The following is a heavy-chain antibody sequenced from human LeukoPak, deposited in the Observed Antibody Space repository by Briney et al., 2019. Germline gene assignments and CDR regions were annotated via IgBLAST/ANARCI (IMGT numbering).Heavy chain of an antibody. CDR1: GFTFDDYA. CDR3: AKDSSSGVGGADY. D-gene: IGHD6-6*01. CDR2: ISWNSGSI. V-gene: IGHV3-9*01. J-gene: IGHJ4*02. Sequence: PGGSLRLSCAASGFTFDDYAMHWVRQAPGKGLEWVSGISWNSGSIGYADSVKGRFTISRDNAKNSLYLQMNSLRAEDTALYYCAKDSSSGVGGADYWGQGTLVTVSS.